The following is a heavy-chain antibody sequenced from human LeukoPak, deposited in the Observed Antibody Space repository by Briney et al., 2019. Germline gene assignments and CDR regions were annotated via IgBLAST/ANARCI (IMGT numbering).Heavy chain of an antibody. CDR2: IYFSGST. CDR3: ARHIYGASVSFDI. CDR1: GGSISGYY. J-gene: IGHJ3*02. D-gene: IGHD4-17*01. Sequence: PSESLSLTCAVSGGSISGYYWSWIRQPPGKGLEWVGYIYFSGSTNYNPYLKRRVIISVDTSTNQFSLRLSSVTAADSALYFCARHIYGASVSFDIWGQGTMVTICS. V-gene: IGHV4-59*08.